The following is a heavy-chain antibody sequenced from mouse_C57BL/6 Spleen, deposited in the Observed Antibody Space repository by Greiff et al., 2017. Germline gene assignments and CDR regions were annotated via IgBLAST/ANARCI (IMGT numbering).Heavy chain of an antibody. D-gene: IGHD3-3*01. V-gene: IGHV1-80*01. Sequence: LQESGAELVKPGASVKISCKASGYAFSSYWMNWVKQRPGKGLEWIGQIYPGDGDTNYNGKFKGKATLTADKSSSTAYMQLSSLTSEDSAVYFCARRGLGYFDYWGQGTTLTVSS. J-gene: IGHJ2*01. CDR3: ARRGLGYFDY. CDR2: IYPGDGDT. CDR1: GYAFSSYW.